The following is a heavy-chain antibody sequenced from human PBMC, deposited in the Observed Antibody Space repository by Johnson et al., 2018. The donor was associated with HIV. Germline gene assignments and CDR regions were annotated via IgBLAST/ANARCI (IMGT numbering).Heavy chain of an antibody. D-gene: IGHD6-6*01. J-gene: IGHJ3*02. CDR2: IKQDGSEK. V-gene: IGHV3-7*01. CDR3: ARVRRQLVRLSAFDI. Sequence: VQLVESGGGVVQPGRSLRLSCAASGFTFNNHWMTWVRQAPGKGLEWVANIKQDGSEKYYVDSVKGRFTISRDNAKNSLHLQMNSLRAEDTAVYFCARVRRQLVRLSAFDIWGQGTLDTVSS. CDR1: GFTFNNHW.